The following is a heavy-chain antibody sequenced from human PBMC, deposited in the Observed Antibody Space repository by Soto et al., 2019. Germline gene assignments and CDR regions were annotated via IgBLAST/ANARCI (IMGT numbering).Heavy chain of an antibody. CDR2: INPSGGST. Sequence: ASVKVSCKASGYTFTSYYMHWVRQAPGQGLEWMGIINPSGGSTRYAQKFQGRVTMTRDTSTSTVYMELSSLRSEDTAVYYCARDPMTTVPDYHYGMDVWGQGTTVTVSS. CDR1: GYTFTSYY. D-gene: IGHD4-17*01. CDR3: ARDPMTTVPDYHYGMDV. V-gene: IGHV1-46*01. J-gene: IGHJ6*02.